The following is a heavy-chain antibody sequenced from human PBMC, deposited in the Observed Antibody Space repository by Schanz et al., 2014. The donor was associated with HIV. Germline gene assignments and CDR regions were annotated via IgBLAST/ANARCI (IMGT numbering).Heavy chain of an antibody. Sequence: QVQLVESGGGLVKPGGSLRLSCAASAFNFDSYGMHWVRQAPGKGLEWVAVISYDGTKKHYADSVKGRFTNSRDNSKNTLYLVIKSLRAEDAAVYYCAKDRNYYESKYRGKGNYYYYYGMDVWGQGPTVTVSS. CDR1: AFNFDSYG. V-gene: IGHV3-30*18. D-gene: IGHD3-22*01. J-gene: IGHJ6*02. CDR3: AKDRNYYESKYRGKGNYYYYYGMDV. CDR2: ISYDGTKK.